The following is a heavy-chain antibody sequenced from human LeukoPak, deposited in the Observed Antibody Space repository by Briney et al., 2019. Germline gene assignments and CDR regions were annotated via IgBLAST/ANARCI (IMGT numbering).Heavy chain of an antibody. Sequence: GGSLRLSCAASGFTFSSHAMSCVRQTPQKGLEWVSGISVTGDITYYADSVKGRFTIARDNSRTTLYLQLNSLRADDTAVYYCAKTDITRDPLQPCFDLGGQGAQVIVSS. J-gene: IGHJ4*02. CDR3: AKTDITRDPLQPCFDL. V-gene: IGHV3-23*01. CDR1: GFTFSSHA. D-gene: IGHD3-10*01. CDR2: ISVTGDIT.